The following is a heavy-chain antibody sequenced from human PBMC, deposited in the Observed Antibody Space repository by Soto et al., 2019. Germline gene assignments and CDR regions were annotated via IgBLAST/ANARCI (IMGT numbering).Heavy chain of an antibody. Sequence: GGSLRLSCAASGFTFSSYAMSWVRQAPGKGLEWVSAISGSGGSTYCADSVKGRFTISRDNSKNTLYLQMNSLRAEDTAVYYCAKVPPHLGVVITDFDYWGQGTLVTVSS. D-gene: IGHD3-3*01. CDR2: ISGSGGST. V-gene: IGHV3-23*01. CDR3: AKVPPHLGVVITDFDY. CDR1: GFTFSSYA. J-gene: IGHJ4*02.